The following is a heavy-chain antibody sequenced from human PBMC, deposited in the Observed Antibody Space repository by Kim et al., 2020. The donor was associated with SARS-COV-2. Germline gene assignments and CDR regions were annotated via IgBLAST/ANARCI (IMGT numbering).Heavy chain of an antibody. CDR1: GGTFSNYA. J-gene: IGHJ4*02. CDR3: ARDRGGYTHFDY. Sequence: SVKVSCKASGGTFSNYAISWVRQAPGQGLEWMGGIIPIFGTANYAQKFQGRVTITADESTSTAYMELSSLRSEDTAVYYCARDRGGYTHFDYWGQGTLVTVSS. CDR2: IIPIFGTA. V-gene: IGHV1-69*13. D-gene: IGHD5-18*01.